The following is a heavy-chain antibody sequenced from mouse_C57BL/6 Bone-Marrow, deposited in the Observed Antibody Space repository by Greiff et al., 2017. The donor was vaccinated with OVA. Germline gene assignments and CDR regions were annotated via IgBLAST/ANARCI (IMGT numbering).Heavy chain of an antibody. V-gene: IGHV1-69*01. Sequence: QVQLQQPGAELVMPGASVKLSCKASGYTFTSYRMHWVKQRPGQGLEWIGEIDPSDSYTNYNQKFKGKSTLTVDTSSSTAYMQLSSLTSEDSAVYYCARGTLRYFDVWGTGTTVTVSS. J-gene: IGHJ1*03. CDR3: ARGTLRYFDV. CDR2: IDPSDSYT. CDR1: GYTFTSYR. D-gene: IGHD6-1*01.